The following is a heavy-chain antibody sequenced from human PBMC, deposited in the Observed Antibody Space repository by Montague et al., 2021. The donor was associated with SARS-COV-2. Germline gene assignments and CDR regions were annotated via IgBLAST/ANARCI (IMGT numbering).Heavy chain of an antibody. V-gene: IGHV4-59*01. CDR1: GGSISTYY. CDR3: ARGGGYYNYGLDV. D-gene: IGHD3-22*01. Sequence: SETRSLTCTVSGGSISTYYWSWIRQPPGRGLEWIGYIHYSGSTDYSPSLKSRVTISLDTSKNQFSLKVTSVTAADTAVYYCARGGGYYNYGLDVWGPGTTVTVSS. J-gene: IGHJ6*02. CDR2: IHYSGST.